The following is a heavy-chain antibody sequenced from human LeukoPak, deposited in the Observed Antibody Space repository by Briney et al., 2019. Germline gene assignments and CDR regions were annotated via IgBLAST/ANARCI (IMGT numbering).Heavy chain of an antibody. D-gene: IGHD6-19*01. V-gene: IGHV3-49*04. J-gene: IGHJ5*02. CDR1: GFTFGDYA. CDR2: IRSKAYGGTT. Sequence: QPGGSLRLPCTASGFTFGDYAMSWVRQAPGKGLEWVGFIRSKAYGGTTEYAASVKGRFTISRDDSKSIAYLQMNSLKTEDTAVYYCTRGLRYSSGSWGQGTLVTVSS. CDR3: TRGLRYSSGS.